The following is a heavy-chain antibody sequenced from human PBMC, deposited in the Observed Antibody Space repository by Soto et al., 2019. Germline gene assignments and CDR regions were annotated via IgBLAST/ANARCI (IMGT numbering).Heavy chain of an antibody. CDR3: ERNRAVDGCDY. CDR1: GGSMSTYY. V-gene: IGHV4-59*01. Sequence: SETLSLTCTVSGGSMSTYYWSWIRQSPGKGLEWIGYIYSSGSTNYNPSLKSRVSISVDTSKNQFSLRLSSVTAADTAVYYCERNRAVDGCDYWGQGTLVTVSS. CDR2: IYSSGST. D-gene: IGHD5-12*01. J-gene: IGHJ4*02.